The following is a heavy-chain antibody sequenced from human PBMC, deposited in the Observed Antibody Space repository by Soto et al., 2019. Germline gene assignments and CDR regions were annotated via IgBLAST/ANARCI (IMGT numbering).Heavy chain of an antibody. V-gene: IGHV3-72*01. CDR2: TRNKANSYTT. D-gene: IGHD6-13*01. J-gene: IGHJ4*02. CDR1: GFTFSDHY. CDR3: AREGNYSSSWSYFDY. Sequence: GGSLRLSCAASGFTFSDHYMDWVRQAPGKRLEWVGRTRNKANSYTTEYAASVKGRFTISRDDSKNSLYLQMNSLKTEDTAVYYCAREGNYSSSWSYFDYWGQGTLVTVSS.